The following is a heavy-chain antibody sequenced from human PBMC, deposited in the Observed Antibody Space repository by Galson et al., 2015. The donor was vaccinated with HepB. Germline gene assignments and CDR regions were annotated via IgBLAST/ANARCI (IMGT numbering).Heavy chain of an antibody. CDR3: ALSYFGGDCFSRPSDAFDI. J-gene: IGHJ3*02. Sequence: QSGAEVKKPGESLKISCKGVGYSFTRYWIGWVRQMPGKGLEWMGIIYPGDSDTRYSPSFQGQVTISADKSISTAYLQWSSLKASDTAMYYCALSYFGGDCFSRPSDAFDIWGQGTMIIVS. V-gene: IGHV5-51*03. D-gene: IGHD2-21*01. CDR1: GYSFTRYW. CDR2: IYPGDSDT.